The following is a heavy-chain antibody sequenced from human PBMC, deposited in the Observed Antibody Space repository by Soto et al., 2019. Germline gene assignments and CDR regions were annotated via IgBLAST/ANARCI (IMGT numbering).Heavy chain of an antibody. CDR1: GGLFSSYP. Sequence: QEQLVQSGAEVKKPGSSVTVSCKASGGLFSSYPISWVRQVPGQGLELMGGIIPVFQTAYYTQRFQGRVTITADESTNTAYMELSSLRSEDTAIYYCARGGSGYTWFNEFWGQGTLVTVSS. CDR3: ARGGSGYTWFNEF. CDR2: IIPVFQTA. V-gene: IGHV1-69*01. J-gene: IGHJ4*02. D-gene: IGHD3-22*01.